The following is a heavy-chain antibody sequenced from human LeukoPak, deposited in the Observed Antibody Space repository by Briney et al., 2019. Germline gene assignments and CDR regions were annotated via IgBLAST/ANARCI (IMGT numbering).Heavy chain of an antibody. V-gene: IGHV3-23*01. D-gene: IGHD5-12*01. CDR1: GFTFSSYA. CDR3: AKQGGYSGYNWYYLDY. CDR2: ITISGGST. Sequence: GGSLRLSCAASGFTFSSYAMSWVRQAPGGLEWVSSITISGGSTNYADSVKGRFTISRDNSKNTLYLQMNSLRAEDTAVYYCAKQGGYSGYNWYYLDYWGQGTLVTVSS. J-gene: IGHJ4*02.